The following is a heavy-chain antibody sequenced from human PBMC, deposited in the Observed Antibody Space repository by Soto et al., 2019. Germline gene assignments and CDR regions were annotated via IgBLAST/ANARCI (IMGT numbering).Heavy chain of an antibody. Sequence: GGSLRLSCAASGFTFSDYYMSWIRQAPGKGLEWVSYISSSGSTIYYADSVKGRFTISRDNAKNSLYLQMNSLRAEDTAVYYCVRGSSGPGLDYYYYGMDVWGQGTTVTVSS. V-gene: IGHV3-11*01. CDR3: VRGSSGPGLDYYYYGMDV. CDR2: ISSSGSTI. J-gene: IGHJ6*02. CDR1: GFTFSDYY. D-gene: IGHD6-19*01.